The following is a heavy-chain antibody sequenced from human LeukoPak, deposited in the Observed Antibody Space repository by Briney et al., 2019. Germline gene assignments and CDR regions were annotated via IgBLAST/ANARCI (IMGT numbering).Heavy chain of an antibody. CDR3: ARDPLGGFKMYYFDY. V-gene: IGHV3-30-3*01. CDR1: GFTFSSYA. Sequence: GGSLRLSCAASGFTFSSYAMHWVRQAPGKGLEWVAVISYDGSNKYYADSVKGRFTISRDNSKNTLYLQMNSLRAEDTAVYYCARDPLGGFKMYYFDYWGQGTLVTVSS. D-gene: IGHD5-24*01. J-gene: IGHJ4*02. CDR2: ISYDGSNK.